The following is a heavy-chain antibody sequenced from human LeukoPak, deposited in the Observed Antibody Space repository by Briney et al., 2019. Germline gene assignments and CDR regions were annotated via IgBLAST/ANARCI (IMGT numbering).Heavy chain of an antibody. CDR2: ILGGAGST. CDR1: GFSFSSHG. V-gene: IGHV3-23*01. CDR3: ARRPRVPWYFDY. Sequence: GGSLRLSCAASGFSFSSHGMSWVRQAPGKGLEWVSGILGGAGSTYYADSVKGRFTISRDNAKNSLYLQMNSLRAEDTAVYYCARRPRVPWYFDYWGQGTLVTVSS. J-gene: IGHJ4*02.